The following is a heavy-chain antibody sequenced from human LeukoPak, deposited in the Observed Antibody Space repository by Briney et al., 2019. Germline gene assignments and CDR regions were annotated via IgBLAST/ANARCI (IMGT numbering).Heavy chain of an antibody. CDR2: IHRSGSP. V-gene: IGHV4-4*02. D-gene: IGHD1-14*01. Sequence: SETLSLTCTVSLDSTTSNFWSWVRQPPGKGLEWVGEIHRSGSPNYNPSLQSRVTISIDRSRNQIALELSSVTAADTAVYYCAREILGGFNPGAYWGQGTLVTVSS. CDR3: AREILGGFNPGAY. CDR1: LDSTTSNF. J-gene: IGHJ4*02.